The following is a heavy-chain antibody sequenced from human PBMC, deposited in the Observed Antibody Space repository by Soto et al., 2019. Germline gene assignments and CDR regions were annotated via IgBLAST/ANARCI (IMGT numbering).Heavy chain of an antibody. D-gene: IGHD6-6*01. CDR1: GGSFSGYY. V-gene: IGHV4-34*01. J-gene: IGHJ5*02. Sequence: SETLSLTCAVYGGSFSGYYWSWIRQPPGKGLEWIGEINHSGSTNYNPSLKSRVTISVDTSKNQFSLKLSSVTAADTAVYYCARAVKSIAARHQWFDPWGQGTLVTVSS. CDR2: INHSGST. CDR3: ARAVKSIAARHQWFDP.